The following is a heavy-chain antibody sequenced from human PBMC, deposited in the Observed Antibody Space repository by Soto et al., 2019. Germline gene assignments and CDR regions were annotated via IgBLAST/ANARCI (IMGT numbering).Heavy chain of an antibody. D-gene: IGHD3-10*01. J-gene: IGHJ4*02. CDR3: AGDGEADSGGLDYGSGRLNFAV. CDR1: GFTFSDSA. Sequence: PGGSLRLSCEASGFTFSDSAMSWVRQAPGKGLEWVSGISGSGGRTDYADSVKGRFIISRDNSKNTLYLQMDSLRAEETAVYYCAGDGEADSGGLDYGSGRLNFAVWGQGALVTVSS. V-gene: IGHV3-23*01. CDR2: ISGSGGRT.